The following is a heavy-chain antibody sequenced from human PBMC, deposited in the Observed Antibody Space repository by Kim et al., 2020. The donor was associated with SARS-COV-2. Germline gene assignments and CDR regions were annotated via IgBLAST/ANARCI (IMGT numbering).Heavy chain of an antibody. D-gene: IGHD4-17*01. CDR3: ASPVRWSNAFDI. Sequence: SETLSLTCTVSGGSISSTNYYWGWIRQPPGKGLEWIGNIFYSGATYYNPSLKSRVTISLDTSNNQFSLRLSSVTAADTVVYYCASPVRWSNAFDIWAKGQWSPSLQ. CDR1: GGSISSTNYY. J-gene: IGHJ3*02. V-gene: IGHV4-39*07. CDR2: IFYSGAT.